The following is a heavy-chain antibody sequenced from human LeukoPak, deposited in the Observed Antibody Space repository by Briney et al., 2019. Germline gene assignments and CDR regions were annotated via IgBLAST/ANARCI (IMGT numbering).Heavy chain of an antibody. Sequence: PGGSLRLSCTATGFTFSSYWMSWVRQAPGKGLEWVANTKGDESEQYTLDSVKGRFTVSRDYVKSSMSLQMNSLRAEDTAVYYCARAPAEIGCYYPEYFRHWGQGTLVTVSS. CDR3: ARAPAEIGCYYPEYFRH. CDR2: TKGDESEQ. CDR1: GFTFSSYW. V-gene: IGHV3-7*01. D-gene: IGHD3-22*01. J-gene: IGHJ1*01.